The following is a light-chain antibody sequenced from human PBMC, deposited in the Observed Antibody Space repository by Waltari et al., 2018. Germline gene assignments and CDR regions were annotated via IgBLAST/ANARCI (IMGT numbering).Light chain of an antibody. CDR3: QQYNSSPYT. V-gene: IGKV1-5*03. J-gene: IGKJ2*01. CDR1: QSFSSW. CDR2: KAS. Sequence: DIQMTQSPSTLSASVGDRVTITCRASQSFSSWLAWYQQNPGKAPKLLIYKASSLEGGVPSRFSGSGSGTEFTLTISSLQPDDFATYYCQQYNSSPYTFGQGTKLEIK.